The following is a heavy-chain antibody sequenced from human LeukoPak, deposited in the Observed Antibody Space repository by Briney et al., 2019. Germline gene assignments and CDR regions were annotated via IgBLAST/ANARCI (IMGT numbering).Heavy chain of an antibody. CDR3: ATWAFYHGMDV. Sequence: GGSLRLSCVASGFTFDGYAMHGVRQAPGKGLEGVSLINADGGRTYYADSVNGRFTISRDNSKNSLYLQMNSLRSEDSAVYYCATWAFYHGMDVWGQGTTVIVSS. D-gene: IGHD2/OR15-2a*01. CDR1: GFTFDGYA. J-gene: IGHJ6*02. V-gene: IGHV3-43*02. CDR2: INADGGRT.